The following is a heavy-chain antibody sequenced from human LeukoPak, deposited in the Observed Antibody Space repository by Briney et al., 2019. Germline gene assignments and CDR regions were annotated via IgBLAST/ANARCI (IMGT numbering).Heavy chain of an antibody. Sequence: GASVKVSCKASGGTFSSYAISWVRQAPGQGLEWMGGIIPIFGTANYAQKFQGRVTITTDESTSTAYMELSSLRSEDTAVYYCAIPRPEVPAAIREYYMDVWGKGTTVTVSS. CDR1: GGTFSSYA. D-gene: IGHD2-2*01. CDR2: IIPIFGTA. V-gene: IGHV1-69*05. CDR3: AIPRPEVPAAIREYYMDV. J-gene: IGHJ6*03.